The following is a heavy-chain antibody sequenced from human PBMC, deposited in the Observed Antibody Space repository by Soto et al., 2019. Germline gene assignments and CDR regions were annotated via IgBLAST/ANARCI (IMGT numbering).Heavy chain of an antibody. Sequence: GGSLRLSCAASGFTFSSYAMNWVRQAPGKGLELFSVISCSGVSTYYADSVKGRFTISRDNSKNTLYLQMNSLITEDTAVYYCARRGPGTYFDYWGQGTLVTVSS. V-gene: IGHV3-23*01. D-gene: IGHD6-13*01. CDR3: ARRGPGTYFDY. J-gene: IGHJ4*02. CDR1: GFTFSSYA. CDR2: ISCSGVST.